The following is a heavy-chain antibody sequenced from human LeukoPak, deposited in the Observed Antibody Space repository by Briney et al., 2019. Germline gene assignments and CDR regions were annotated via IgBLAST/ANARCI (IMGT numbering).Heavy chain of an antibody. D-gene: IGHD7-27*01. J-gene: IGHJ3*02. Sequence: ASVKVSCKASGYTFTDAHMYWIRQAPGQGPECMGWINPNSGGTNYAQKFQGRITMTRDTSISTAYMELSRLTSDDTAIYFSARELGRNAFDIWGQGTMVTVSP. CDR1: GYTFTDAH. CDR2: INPNSGGT. V-gene: IGHV1-2*02. CDR3: ARELGRNAFDI.